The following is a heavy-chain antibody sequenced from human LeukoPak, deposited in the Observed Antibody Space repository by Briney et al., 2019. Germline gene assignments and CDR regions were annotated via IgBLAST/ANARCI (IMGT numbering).Heavy chain of an antibody. CDR3: ARDRWLVRGLDV. V-gene: IGHV1-2*02. D-gene: IGHD6-19*01. CDR2: INPNSGGT. Sequence: GESLKISCKGSGYTFTGYYMHWVRQAPGQGLEWMGWINPNSGGTNYAQKFQGRVTMTRDTSISTAYMELSRLRSDDTAVYYCARDRWLVRGLDVWGKGTTVTVSS. J-gene: IGHJ6*04. CDR1: GYTFTGYY.